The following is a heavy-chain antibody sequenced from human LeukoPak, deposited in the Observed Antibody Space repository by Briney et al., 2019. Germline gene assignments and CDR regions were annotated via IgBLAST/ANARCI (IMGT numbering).Heavy chain of an antibody. Sequence: SETLSLTCAVSGYSLGKNYYWGWIRQPPGKGLERIGRIYGTGSTPYNPSLMNRVTMSVDTSKNHFSLKLTSVTAADAAVYYCARYDSRGSASTRFDYWGQGILVTISS. CDR1: GYSLGKNYY. CDR2: IYGTGST. CDR3: ARYDSRGSASTRFDY. J-gene: IGHJ4*02. D-gene: IGHD3-16*01. V-gene: IGHV4-38-2*01.